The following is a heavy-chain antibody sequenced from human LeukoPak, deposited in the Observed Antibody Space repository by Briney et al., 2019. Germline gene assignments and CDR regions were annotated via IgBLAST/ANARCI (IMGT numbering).Heavy chain of an antibody. J-gene: IGHJ4*02. Sequence: SETLSLTCAVYGGSFSGYYWSWIRQPPGKGLEWIGEINHSGSTNYNPSLKSRVTISVDTSKNQLSLKVSSVTAADTAVYYCAREITVTRPFDYWGQGTLVTVSS. D-gene: IGHD4-17*01. V-gene: IGHV4-34*01. CDR3: AREITVTRPFDY. CDR2: INHSGST. CDR1: GGSFSGYY.